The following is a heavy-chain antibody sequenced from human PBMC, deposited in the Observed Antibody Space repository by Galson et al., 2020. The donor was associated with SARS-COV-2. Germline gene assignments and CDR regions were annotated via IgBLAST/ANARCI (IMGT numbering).Heavy chain of an antibody. Sequence: ASVKVSCQASGYSFTGYYIHWVRQAPGEGLEWMGWVNLNTGDMKYKEKFQGRVTMTRDTSISTAYMELTRLTSDDTAVYYCARDRISAPDDFDYWGQGTLVTVSS. CDR2: VNLNTGDM. D-gene: IGHD6-13*01. CDR1: GYSFTGYY. V-gene: IGHV1-2*02. J-gene: IGHJ4*02. CDR3: ARDRISAPDDFDY.